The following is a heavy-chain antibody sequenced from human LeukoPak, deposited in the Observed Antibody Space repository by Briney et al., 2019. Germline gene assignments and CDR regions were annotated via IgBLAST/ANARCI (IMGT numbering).Heavy chain of an antibody. V-gene: IGHV3-23*01. J-gene: IGHJ3*02. Sequence: PGGSLRLSCAASGFNFDRHTMNWVRQAPGKGLEWISAISGSGGSTYYADSVKGRFTISRDNSKNTLYLQMNSLRAEDTAVYYCAKGYSRGHPSDDAFDIWGQGTMVTVSS. CDR3: AKGYSRGHPSDDAFDI. D-gene: IGHD2-15*01. CDR2: ISGSGGST. CDR1: GFNFDRHT.